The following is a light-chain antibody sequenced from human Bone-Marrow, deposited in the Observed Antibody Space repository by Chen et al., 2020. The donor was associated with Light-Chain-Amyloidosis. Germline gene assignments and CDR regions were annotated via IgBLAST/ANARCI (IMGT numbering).Light chain of an antibody. CDR3: SSYTITNTLV. CDR1: SSDVAGDNH. CDR2: EVT. V-gene: IGLV2-14*01. Sequence: QSALTQPASVSGSPGQPITTSCPGTSSDVAGDNHVSWYQQHPDKAPKLMIYEVTNRPSWVPDRFSGSKSDNTASLTISGLQTEDEADYFCSSYTITNTLVFGSGTRVTVL. J-gene: IGLJ1*01.